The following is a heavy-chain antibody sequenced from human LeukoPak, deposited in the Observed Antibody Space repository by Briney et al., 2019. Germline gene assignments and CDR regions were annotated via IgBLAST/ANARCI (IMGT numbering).Heavy chain of an antibody. D-gene: IGHD3-22*01. Sequence: PSETLSLTCTVSGGSISSSSYYWGWIRQPPGKGLEWIGSIYYSGSTYYNPSLKSRVTISVDTSKNQFSLKLGSVTAADTAVYYCASNYITMIVVVITSSVFQHWGQGTLVTVSS. CDR1: GGSISSSSYY. J-gene: IGHJ1*01. V-gene: IGHV4-39*07. CDR3: ASNYITMIVVVITSSVFQH. CDR2: IYYSGST.